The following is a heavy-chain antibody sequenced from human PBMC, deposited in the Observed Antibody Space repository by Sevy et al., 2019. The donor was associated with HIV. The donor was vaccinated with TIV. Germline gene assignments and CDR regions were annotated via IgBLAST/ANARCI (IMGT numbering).Heavy chain of an antibody. Sequence: GGSLRLSCAASGFGFSGTWMNWVRQAPGKGLEWVAIISPEGSRIDYADSVKGRLIISGDNANSSGSLQMNSLRVEDMGVYYCAKDRGWKTFDYWGQGALVTVSS. D-gene: IGHD3-10*01. CDR2: ISPEGSRI. CDR3: AKDRGWKTFDY. CDR1: GFGFSGTW. V-gene: IGHV3-7*04. J-gene: IGHJ4*02.